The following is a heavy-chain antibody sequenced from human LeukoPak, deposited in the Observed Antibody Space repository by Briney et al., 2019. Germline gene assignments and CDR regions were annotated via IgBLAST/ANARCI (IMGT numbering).Heavy chain of an antibody. D-gene: IGHD3-10*01. CDR3: AHSRTELLWFGEPKAYYFDY. Sequence: SGPTLVKPTQTLTLTCTFSGFSLSTSGVGVGWIRQPPGKALEWLALIYWNDDKRYSPSLKSRLTITKDTSKNQVVLTMTNMDPVDTATYYCAHSRTELLWFGEPKAYYFDYWGQGTLVTVSS. J-gene: IGHJ4*02. CDR1: GFSLSTSGVG. CDR2: IYWNDDK. V-gene: IGHV2-5*01.